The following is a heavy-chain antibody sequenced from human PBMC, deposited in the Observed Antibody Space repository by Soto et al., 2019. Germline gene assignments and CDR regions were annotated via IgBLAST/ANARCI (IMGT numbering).Heavy chain of an antibody. CDR3: AGQTFTIAAASYGRSNWFDT. Sequence: PXEALSVTCTASGCSITSSSHFWGWVRQPPGKGLEWIGTIYFTGNTYYTPSLKSRLTMSIDTSKNEFSLRLNSVTAADTAVYYCAGQTFTIAAASYGRSNWFDTWGQGTLVTVSS. J-gene: IGHJ5*02. CDR1: GCSITSSSHF. D-gene: IGHD6-25*01. CDR2: IYFTGNT. V-gene: IGHV4-39*01.